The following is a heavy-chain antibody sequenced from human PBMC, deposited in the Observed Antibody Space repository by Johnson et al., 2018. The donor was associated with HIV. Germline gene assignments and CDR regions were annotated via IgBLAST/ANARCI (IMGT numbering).Heavy chain of an antibody. Sequence: QMQLVESGGDMVQPGRSLRLSCAASGFTLTTYAMHWVRQAPGKGLEWVAVISSDGNNKYYADSVKGRFTISRDNSMNTLYLQMNSLRLEDTAVYYCARHSPARGFPAFDIWGQGTLVTVSS. J-gene: IGHJ3*02. D-gene: IGHD5-12*01. CDR3: ARHSPARGFPAFDI. CDR2: ISSDGNNK. CDR1: GFTLTTYA. V-gene: IGHV3-30*03.